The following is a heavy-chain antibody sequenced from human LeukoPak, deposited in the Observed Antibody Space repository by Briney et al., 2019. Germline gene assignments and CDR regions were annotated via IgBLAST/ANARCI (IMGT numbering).Heavy chain of an antibody. CDR3: ARAKAAAAPGDY. CDR1: GFTFRDYY. Sequence: PGGSLRLSCAASGFTFRDYYMSWIRQAPGKGLEGVSYISSSGSTIYYADSVKGRFTISRDNAKNSLYLQMNSLRAEDTAVYYCARAKAAAAPGDYWGQGTLVTVSS. CDR2: ISSSGSTI. V-gene: IGHV3-11*04. D-gene: IGHD6-13*01. J-gene: IGHJ4*02.